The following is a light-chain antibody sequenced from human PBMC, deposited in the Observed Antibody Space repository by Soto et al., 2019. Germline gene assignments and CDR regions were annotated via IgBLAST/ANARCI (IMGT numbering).Light chain of an antibody. J-gene: IGKJ1*01. CDR2: GAS. CDR1: QSVSSS. V-gene: IGKV3-15*01. Sequence: EIVLTQSPATLSLSPGERATLSCRASQSVSSSRLAWYRQKPGQAPRLLIYGASTRATGIPARFSGSGSGTEFTLTISSLQSEDFAVYYCQQYNNWPRTFGQGTKVDIK. CDR3: QQYNNWPRT.